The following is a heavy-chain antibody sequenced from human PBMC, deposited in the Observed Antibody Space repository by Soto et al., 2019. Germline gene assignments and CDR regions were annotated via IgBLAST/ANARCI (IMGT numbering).Heavy chain of an antibody. CDR3: ARASVAGIHTYFDY. D-gene: IGHD6-19*01. CDR2: IYYSGST. CDR1: GGSISTGGYY. V-gene: IGHV4-31*03. J-gene: IGHJ4*02. Sequence: SETLSLTCTVSGGSISTGGYYWSWIRQHPGKGLEWIGYIYYSGSTYYNPSLKSRVTISVDTSKNQFSLKLSSVTAADTAVYYCARASVAGIHTYFDYWGQGTLVTVSS.